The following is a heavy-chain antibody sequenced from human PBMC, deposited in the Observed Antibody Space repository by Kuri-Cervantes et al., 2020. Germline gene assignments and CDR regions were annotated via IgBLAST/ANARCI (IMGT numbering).Heavy chain of an antibody. V-gene: IGHV3-30*18. J-gene: IGHJ5*02. CDR1: GFTFSNYG. CDR3: ANDRGGSA. CDR2: ISYDGNYK. D-gene: IGHD3-10*01. Sequence: GESLKISCAASGFTFSNYGMHWVRQAPGKGMEWVALISYDGNYKYYGESVKGRFTISRDNSKNTLYLQMNSLRAEDTAVYYCANDRGGSAWGQGTLVTVSS.